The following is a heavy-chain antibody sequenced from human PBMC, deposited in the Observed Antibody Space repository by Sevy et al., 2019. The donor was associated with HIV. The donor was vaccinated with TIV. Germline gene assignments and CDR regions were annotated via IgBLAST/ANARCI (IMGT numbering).Heavy chain of an antibody. D-gene: IGHD2-2*01. CDR3: AKDLRQIRYCSSTSCYAHYYFDY. CDR2: IRYDGSNK. V-gene: IGHV3-30*02. Sequence: GGSLRLSCAASGFTFSSYGMHWVRQAPGKGLEWVAFIRYDGSNKYYADSVKGRFTISRDNSKNTLYLQMNSLRAEDTAVYYCAKDLRQIRYCSSTSCYAHYYFDYWGQGTLVTVSS. J-gene: IGHJ4*02. CDR1: GFTFSSYG.